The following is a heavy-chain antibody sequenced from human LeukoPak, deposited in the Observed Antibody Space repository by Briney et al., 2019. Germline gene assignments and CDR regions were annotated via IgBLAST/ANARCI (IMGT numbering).Heavy chain of an antibody. CDR1: GFTFSSAW. J-gene: IGHJ4*02. D-gene: IGHD6-19*01. V-gene: IGHV3-7*01. Sequence: GGSLRLSCAASGFTFSSAWMDWVRQAPGKGLEWVAKIKEDGSNTYYGDSVKGRFTISRDNAKNSLYLQMSNLRAEDTAVYFCARDRAYSSFDYWGRGTLVTVSS. CDR3: ARDRAYSSFDY. CDR2: IKEDGSNT.